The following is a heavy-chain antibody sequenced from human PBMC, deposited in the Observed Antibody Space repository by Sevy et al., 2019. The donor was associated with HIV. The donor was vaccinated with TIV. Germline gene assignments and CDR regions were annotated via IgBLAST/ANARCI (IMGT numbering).Heavy chain of an antibody. D-gene: IGHD2-8*02. J-gene: IGHJ6*02. V-gene: IGHV3-15*01. Sequence: GGSLRLSCTDSGFTFSYAWMSWVRQAPGKGLEWVGRIKSNADGGTTDYAAPVRCSFTISRDDSKNMLYLHRYSLKTKDTAGYDCNTDPVIFLLVTDGKVVWCQGTTVTVSS. CDR2: IKSNADGGTT. CDR3: NTDPVIFLLVTDGKVV. CDR1: GFTFSYAW.